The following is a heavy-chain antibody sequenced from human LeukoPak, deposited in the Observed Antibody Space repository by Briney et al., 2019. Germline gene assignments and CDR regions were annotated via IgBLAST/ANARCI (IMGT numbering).Heavy chain of an antibody. V-gene: IGHV4-34*01. CDR3: ARGATISETGYFDF. D-gene: IGHD5-24*01. Sequence: SETLSLTSALSGGSFSRFYWSWIRQSPGKGLEWIAEIDHRGDTNYNPSVKSRVTVSVDTSKNQFSLKVRSLSAADTAVYYCARGATISETGYFDFWGEGTLVTVSS. J-gene: IGHJ4*03. CDR1: GGSFSRFY. CDR2: IDHRGDT.